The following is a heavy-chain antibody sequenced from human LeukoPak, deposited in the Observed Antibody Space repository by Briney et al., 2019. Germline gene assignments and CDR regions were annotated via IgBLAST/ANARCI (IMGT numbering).Heavy chain of an antibody. Sequence: SETLSLTCTVYGGSIKSNYWSWLRQPPGKGLEWIGYIYYSGSTKYNPSLKSRVTISVDTSKNQSSLELSSVTALDTALYFWSKRSPIISMIVGERPFEIWGQGTMVTVSS. D-gene: IGHD3-22*01. CDR3: SKRSPIISMIVGERPFEI. CDR2: IYYSGST. J-gene: IGHJ3*02. V-gene: IGHV4-59*08. CDR1: GGSIKSNY.